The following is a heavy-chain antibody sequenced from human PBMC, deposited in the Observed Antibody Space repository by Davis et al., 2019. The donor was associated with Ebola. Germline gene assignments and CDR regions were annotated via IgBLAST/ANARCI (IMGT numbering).Heavy chain of an antibody. CDR3: ARLRGLHIWFL. J-gene: IGHJ4*02. CDR1: GYTFTGPY. Sequence: SVTVSCMASGYTFTGPYILRAQQPPGQGLEGRGWSNPNRGGAQYAHNFQGRVTMTRDKSTSTAYLQWSSLKASDTAMYYCARLRGLHIWFLWGQETQVTVSS. CDR2: SNPNRGGA. V-gene: IGHV1-2*02. D-gene: IGHD3-10*01.